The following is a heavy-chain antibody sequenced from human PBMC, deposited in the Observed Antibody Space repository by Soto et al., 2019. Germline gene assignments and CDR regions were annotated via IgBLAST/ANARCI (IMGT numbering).Heavy chain of an antibody. D-gene: IGHD3-9*01. Sequence: QVQLVQSGAEVKKPGSSVKVSCKASGGTFTSYGISWVRQAPGQGLEWMGWISAYNGNTNYAQKLHGRDTMTTDTSTSTAYMELRSLRSDDTAVYYCARDGGRYFDWFRLADAFDIWGQGTMVTVSS. CDR1: GGTFTSYG. CDR3: ARDGGRYFDWFRLADAFDI. V-gene: IGHV1-18*01. J-gene: IGHJ3*02. CDR2: ISAYNGNT.